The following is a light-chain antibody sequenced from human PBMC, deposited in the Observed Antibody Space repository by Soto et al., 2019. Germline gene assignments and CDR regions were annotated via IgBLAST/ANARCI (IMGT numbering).Light chain of an antibody. Sequence: EIVMTQSPATLSVSPGDRATLACRASQSVTSNLAWYQQKPGQAPRLLIYGASTRATGIPDRFSGSGSGTEFTLTISSLQSEDFAVYYCQQYNFWPPLTFGGGTKVEIK. V-gene: IGKV3-15*01. J-gene: IGKJ4*01. CDR1: QSVTSN. CDR2: GAS. CDR3: QQYNFWPPLT.